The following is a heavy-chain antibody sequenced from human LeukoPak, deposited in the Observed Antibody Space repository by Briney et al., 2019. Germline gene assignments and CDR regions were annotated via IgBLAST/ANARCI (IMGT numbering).Heavy chain of an antibody. CDR2: ISLSGRT. J-gene: IGHJ4*02. D-gene: IGHD1-26*01. Sequence: SETLSLTCAVYGGSFSGYYWSWIRQSPGQGLEWIGEISLSGRTNYNPSLQSRVTMSLDESKNQLSLDLASVTAADTAVYYCSRGSGAFSPFGYWGQGTLVTVHS. CDR1: GGSFSGYY. V-gene: IGHV4-34*01. CDR3: SRGSGAFSPFGY.